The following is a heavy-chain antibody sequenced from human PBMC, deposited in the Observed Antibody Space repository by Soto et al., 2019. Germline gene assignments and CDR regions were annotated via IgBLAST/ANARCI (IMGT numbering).Heavy chain of an antibody. CDR2: MNPNSGNT. D-gene: IGHD3-10*01. J-gene: IGHJ5*02. CDR3: ARATLYLRDKLNWFDP. CDR1: GYTFTSYD. Sequence: ASVKVSCKASGYTFTSYDINWVRQATGQGLEWMGWMNPNSGNTGYAQKFQGRVTMTRNTSISTAYMELGSLRSEDTAVYYCARATLYLRDKLNWFDPWGQGTLVTVSS. V-gene: IGHV1-8*01.